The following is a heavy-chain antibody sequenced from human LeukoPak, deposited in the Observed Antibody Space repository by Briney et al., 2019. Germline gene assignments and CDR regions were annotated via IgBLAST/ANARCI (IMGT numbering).Heavy chain of an antibody. CDR2: IIPIVGTT. Sequence: ASVKVSCTASGGTFSSYAFSWVRQAPGQGLEWMGGIIPIVGTTNYAQMFQGRVTITADESTSTAYMELSSLRSEDTAVYYCARGGYYYDSSGYSHLPDYWGQGTLATVSA. CDR1: GGTFSSYA. CDR3: ARGGYYYDSSGYSHLPDY. V-gene: IGHV1-69*13. D-gene: IGHD3-22*01. J-gene: IGHJ4*02.